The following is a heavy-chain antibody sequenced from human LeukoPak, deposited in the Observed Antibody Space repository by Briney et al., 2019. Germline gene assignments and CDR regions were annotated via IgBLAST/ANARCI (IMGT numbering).Heavy chain of an antibody. J-gene: IGHJ4*02. CDR3: ARVRWNMGATPSYYFDY. V-gene: IGHV3-53*01. CDR1: GFTVSSNY. D-gene: IGHD1-26*01. CDR2: IYSGGST. Sequence: GGSLRLSCAASGFTVSSNYMSWVRQAPGKGLEWVSVIYSGGSTYYADSVKGRFTISRDNSKNTLYLQMNSLRAEDTAVYYCARVRWNMGATPSYYFDYWGQGTLVTVSS.